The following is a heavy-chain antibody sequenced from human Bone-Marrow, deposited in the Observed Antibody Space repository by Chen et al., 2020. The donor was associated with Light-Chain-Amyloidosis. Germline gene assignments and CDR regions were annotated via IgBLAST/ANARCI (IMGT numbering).Heavy chain of an antibody. CDR1: G. D-gene: IGHD3-10*01. V-gene: IGHV3-33*01. CDR2: IGYDGSNK. J-gene: IGHJ3*02. CDR3: AGSPAGHDAFDI. Sequence: GMHWVRQAPGKGLEWVGVIGYDGSNKYYADSVKGRFTISRXXSKNXXXXXXXXXXXXXXXVYYCAGSPAGHDAFDIWGQGTMVTX.